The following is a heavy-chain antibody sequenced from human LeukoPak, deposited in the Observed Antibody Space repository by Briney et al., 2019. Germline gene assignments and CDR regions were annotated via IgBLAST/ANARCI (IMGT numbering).Heavy chain of an antibody. CDR2: IRDSGEA. CDR1: GFRVSDYY. V-gene: IGHV3-66*03. D-gene: IGHD3/OR15-3a*01. CDR3: ARDRAALQDWVEFDP. Sequence: GGSLRLSCAVSGFRVSDYYMSWVCQAPGKGLEWVGLIRDSGEAFYADFVRGRFAISRDESENTLYLQMNSLRVEDTAVYFCARDRAALQDWVEFDPWGQGTPVIVSS. J-gene: IGHJ5*02.